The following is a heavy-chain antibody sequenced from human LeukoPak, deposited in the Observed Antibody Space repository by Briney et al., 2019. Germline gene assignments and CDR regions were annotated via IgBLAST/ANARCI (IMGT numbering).Heavy chain of an antibody. Sequence: GASVKVSCKASGYTFTSYYMHWVRQAPGQGLEWMGIINPSGGSTSYAQKFQGRVTMTRDTSTSTVYMELSSLRSEDTAVYYCAREAAYGSGSYYRVVFDPWGQGTLVTVSS. CDR2: INPSGGST. D-gene: IGHD3-10*01. CDR1: GYTFTSYY. J-gene: IGHJ5*02. V-gene: IGHV1-46*01. CDR3: AREAAYGSGSYYRVVFDP.